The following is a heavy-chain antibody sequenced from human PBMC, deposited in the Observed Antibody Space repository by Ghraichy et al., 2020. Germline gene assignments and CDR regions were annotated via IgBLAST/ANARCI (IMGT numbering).Heavy chain of an antibody. CDR3: ILGDYNKPFDY. Sequence: GGSLRLSCVASGFTFSRNSINWVRQAPGKGLEWVSYISGSGSTMYYADSVKGRFTVSRDNAKNSLYLQMNSLRDEDTALYYCILGDYNKPFDYWGQGTLVTVSS. CDR2: ISGSGSTM. D-gene: IGHD4-17*01. V-gene: IGHV3-48*02. J-gene: IGHJ4*02. CDR1: GFTFSRNS.